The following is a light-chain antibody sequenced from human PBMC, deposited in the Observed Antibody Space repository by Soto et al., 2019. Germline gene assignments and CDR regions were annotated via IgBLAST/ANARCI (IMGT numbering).Light chain of an antibody. V-gene: IGKV3D-15*01. Sequence: EIVMTQSPATLSVSPGERATLSCRASQSVNIYLAWYQQKPGQAPRLLIFGATYRATGIPARFSGSGSGTEFNLTISSLQSEDFGVYFCQQYDDLLRLTFGGGTKVEIK. CDR3: QQYDDLLRLT. J-gene: IGKJ4*01. CDR2: GAT. CDR1: QSVNIY.